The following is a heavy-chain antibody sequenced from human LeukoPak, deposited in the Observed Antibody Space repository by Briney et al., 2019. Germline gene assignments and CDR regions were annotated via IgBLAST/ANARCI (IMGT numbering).Heavy chain of an antibody. Sequence: PGGPLRLSCAASGFTFSSYAMSWVRQAPGKGLEWVSAISGSGGSTYYADSVKGRFTISRDNSKNTLYLQMNSLRAEDTAVYYCAKDLSPDYGDYWAYFQHWGQGTLVTVSS. CDR1: GFTFSSYA. CDR3: AKDLSPDYGDYWAYFQH. CDR2: ISGSGGST. D-gene: IGHD4-17*01. V-gene: IGHV3-23*01. J-gene: IGHJ1*01.